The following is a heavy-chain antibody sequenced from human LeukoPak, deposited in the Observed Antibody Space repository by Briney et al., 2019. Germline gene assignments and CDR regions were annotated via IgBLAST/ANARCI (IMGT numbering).Heavy chain of an antibody. Sequence: GGSLRLSCAASGFTFSSYSMNWVRQAPGKGLKWVSSISSSSSYIYYADSVKGRFTISRDNAKNSLYLQMNSLRAEDTAVYYCARSSYTAMVPGGGDYWGQGTLVTVSS. J-gene: IGHJ4*02. CDR2: ISSSSSYI. D-gene: IGHD5-18*01. V-gene: IGHV3-21*01. CDR1: GFTFSSYS. CDR3: ARSSYTAMVPGGGDY.